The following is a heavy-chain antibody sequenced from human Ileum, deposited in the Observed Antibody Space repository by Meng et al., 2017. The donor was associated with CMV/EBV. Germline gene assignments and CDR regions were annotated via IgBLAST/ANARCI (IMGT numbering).Heavy chain of an antibody. CDR2: IKNKRDRYII. V-gene: IGHV3-72*01. CDR1: GFTFSDHY. Sequence: SGFTFSDHYMDWCRQAPGKGLEWVARIKNKRDRYIIQYAASVTGRFIISRDDSKSSLYLQMNSLITEDAAVYYCARDSMEGGGFDYWGQGTLVTVSS. CDR3: ARDSMEGGGFDY. D-gene: IGHD2-8*01. J-gene: IGHJ4*02.